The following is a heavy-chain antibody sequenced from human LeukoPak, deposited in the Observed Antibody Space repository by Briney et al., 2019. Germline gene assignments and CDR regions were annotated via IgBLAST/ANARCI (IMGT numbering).Heavy chain of an antibody. D-gene: IGHD6-19*01. J-gene: IGHJ4*02. V-gene: IGHV1-8*02. CDR3: ARGGWYMDY. Sequence: ASVKVSCKASGYTFTGYYIHWVRQAPGQGLEWMGWMNPNSGNTGYAQKFQGRVTMTRNTSISTAYMELSSLRSEDTAVYYCARGGWYMDYWGQGTLVTVSS. CDR1: GYTFTGYY. CDR2: MNPNSGNT.